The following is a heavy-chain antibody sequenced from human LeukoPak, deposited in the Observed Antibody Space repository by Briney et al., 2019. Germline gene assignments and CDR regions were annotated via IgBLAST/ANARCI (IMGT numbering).Heavy chain of an antibody. J-gene: IGHJ4*02. V-gene: IGHV3-11*01. Sequence: KSGGSLRLSCAAAGFTFSDYYMSWIRQAPGKGLEWVSYISSSGSTIYYTDSVKGRFTISRDNAKNSLYLKMNSLRAEDTAVYYCARSAGGVVSPPYYWGQGTLVTVSS. CDR1: GFTFSDYY. CDR3: ARSAGGVVSPPYY. CDR2: ISSSGSTI. D-gene: IGHD3-3*01.